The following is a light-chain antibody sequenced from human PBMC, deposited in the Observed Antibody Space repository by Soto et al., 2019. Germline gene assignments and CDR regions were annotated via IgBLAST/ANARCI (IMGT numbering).Light chain of an antibody. V-gene: IGLV2-8*01. CDR3: SSYAGRNTYI. J-gene: IGLJ1*01. CDR2: EVS. CDR1: SSDVGGYKY. Sequence: QSALTQPPSASGSPGQSVTISCTGTSSDVGGYKYVSWYQQHPGKAPKLMIHEVSKRPSGVPDRFSGSKSGNTASLTVSGLQAEDEADYYCSSYAGRNTYIFGTGTKVTV.